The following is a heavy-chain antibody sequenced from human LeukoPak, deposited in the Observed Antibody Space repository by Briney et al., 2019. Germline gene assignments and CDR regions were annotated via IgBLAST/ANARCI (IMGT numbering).Heavy chain of an antibody. CDR1: GGTFSSYA. CDR3: ARGSSLYDSSGYPSYYFDY. V-gene: IGHV1-69*13. Sequence: SVKISCKASGGTFSSYAISWVRQAPGQGLEWMGGIIPIFGTANYAQKFQGRVTITADESTSTAYMELSSLRSEDTAVYYCARGSSLYDSSGYPSYYFDYWGQGTLVTVSS. CDR2: IIPIFGTA. J-gene: IGHJ4*02. D-gene: IGHD3-22*01.